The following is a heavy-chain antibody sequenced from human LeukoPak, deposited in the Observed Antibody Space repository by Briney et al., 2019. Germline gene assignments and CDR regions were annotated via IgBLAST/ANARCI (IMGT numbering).Heavy chain of an antibody. CDR1: GASISSSIYY. CDR2: ASYSGNT. J-gene: IGHJ4*02. Sequence: PSETLSLTCTVSGASISSSIYYWGWIRQPPGKGLEWIGSASYSGNTYYNPSLKSRVTILVDTSKNQFSLKMTSVTAADTAVYYCARDQYYDVSTYYEIDYWGQGTLVTVSS. D-gene: IGHD3-22*01. CDR3: ARDQYYDVSTYYEIDY. V-gene: IGHV4-39*07.